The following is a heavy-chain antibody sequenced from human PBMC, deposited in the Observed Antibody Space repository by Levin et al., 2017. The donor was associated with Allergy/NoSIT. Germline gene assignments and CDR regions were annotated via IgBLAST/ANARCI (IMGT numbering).Heavy chain of an antibody. CDR2: INPNSGGT. CDR1: GYTFTGYY. J-gene: IGHJ4*02. Sequence: GESLKISCKASGYTFTGYYMHWVRQAPGQGLEWMGWINPNSGGTNYAQKFQGRVTMTRDTSISTVYMELSRLRSDDTAVYYCARGSSGYYAHFDSWGQGTLVTVSS. CDR3: ARGSSGYYAHFDS. D-gene: IGHD3-22*01. V-gene: IGHV1-2*02.